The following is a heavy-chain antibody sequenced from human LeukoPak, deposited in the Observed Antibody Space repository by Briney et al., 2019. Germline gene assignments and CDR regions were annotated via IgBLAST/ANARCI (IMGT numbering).Heavy chain of an antibody. V-gene: IGHV3-30-3*01. D-gene: IGHD3-3*01. Sequence: GGSLRLSCAASGFTFSSYAMRWVRQAPGKGLEWVAVISYDGSNKYYADSVKGRFTISRDNSKNSLYLQMNSLRAEDTAVYYCARAGGRFLEWLLYDYWGQGTLVTVSS. CDR2: ISYDGSNK. CDR1: GFTFSSYA. J-gene: IGHJ4*02. CDR3: ARAGGRFLEWLLYDY.